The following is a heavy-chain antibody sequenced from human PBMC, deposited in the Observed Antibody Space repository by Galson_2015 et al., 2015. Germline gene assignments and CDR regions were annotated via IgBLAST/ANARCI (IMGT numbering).Heavy chain of an antibody. CDR2: IIPLFGVP. CDR3: AREQLDGLTSIVLVRGLGH. V-gene: IGHV1-69*04. Sequence: SVKVSCKASGDTFSNSGITWVRQAPGQGLEWMGRIIPLFGVPNYAQKFQDKVTIAADRSSNTVSMELSSLRPEDTAMYYCAREQLDGLTSIVLVRGLGHWGPGTLVTVTS. J-gene: IGHJ4*02. D-gene: IGHD5-24*01. CDR1: GDTFSNSG.